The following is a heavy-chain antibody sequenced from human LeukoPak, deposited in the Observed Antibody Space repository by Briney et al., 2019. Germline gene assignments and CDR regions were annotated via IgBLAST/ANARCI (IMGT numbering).Heavy chain of an antibody. CDR1: GFTFSSYG. CDR3: AREEDGYNYGY. D-gene: IGHD5-24*01. V-gene: IGHV3-33*01. CDR2: IWYDGSNK. Sequence: GRSLRLSCAASGFTFSSYGMHWVRQAPGKGLEWVAVIWYDGSNKYYADSVEGRFTISRDNSKNTLYLQMNSLRAEDTAVYYCAREEDGYNYGYWGQGTLVTVSS. J-gene: IGHJ4*02.